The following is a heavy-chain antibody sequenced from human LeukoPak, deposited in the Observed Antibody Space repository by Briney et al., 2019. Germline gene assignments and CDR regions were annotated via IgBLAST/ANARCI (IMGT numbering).Heavy chain of an antibody. Sequence: GGSLRLSCAASGFTFSSYAMSWVRQAPGKGLEWVSAISGSGGGTYYADSVKGRFTISRDNSKNTLYLQMNSLRAEDTAVYYCAKTDYYDSSGYGRVFDYWGQGTLVTVSS. J-gene: IGHJ4*02. V-gene: IGHV3-23*01. D-gene: IGHD3-22*01. CDR3: AKTDYYDSSGYGRVFDY. CDR2: ISGSGGGT. CDR1: GFTFSSYA.